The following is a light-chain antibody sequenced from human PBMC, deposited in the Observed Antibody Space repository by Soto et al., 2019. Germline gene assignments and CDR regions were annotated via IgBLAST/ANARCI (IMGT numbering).Light chain of an antibody. CDR2: DAS. CDR3: QQSYSTPWT. Sequence: DIQMTQSPSSLSASVGDRVTLTCRASQSISKDLNWYQQKPGEAPVLLIYDASTLQSGVPSRFSGAVSGTDFTLTITNLQPEDFATYFCQQSYSTPWTFGLGTKVDSK. V-gene: IGKV1-39*01. CDR1: QSISKD. J-gene: IGKJ1*01.